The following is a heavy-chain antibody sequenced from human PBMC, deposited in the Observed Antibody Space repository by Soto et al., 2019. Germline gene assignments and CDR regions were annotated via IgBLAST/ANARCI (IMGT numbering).Heavy chain of an antibody. CDR2: ISYDGSNK. Sequence: PGGSLRLSCAASGFTFSSYGMHWVRQAPGKGLEWVAVISYDGSNKYYADSVKGRFTISRDNSKNTLYLQMNSLRAEDTAVYYCAKDQREQLVGGYYYYYGMDVWGQGTTVTVSS. D-gene: IGHD6-6*01. V-gene: IGHV3-30*18. CDR3: AKDQREQLVGGYYYYYGMDV. CDR1: GFTFSSYG. J-gene: IGHJ6*02.